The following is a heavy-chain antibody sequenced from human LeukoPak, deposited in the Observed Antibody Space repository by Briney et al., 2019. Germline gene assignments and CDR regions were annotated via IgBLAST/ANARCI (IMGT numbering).Heavy chain of an antibody. J-gene: IGHJ3*02. V-gene: IGHV3-7*01. CDR3: ARASYYDFWSDTPSAFDI. CDR1: GFTFSSYW. CDR2: IKQDGSEK. Sequence: GGSLRLSCAASGFTFSSYWMSWVRQAPGKGLEWVANIKQDGSEKYYVDSVKGRFTISKDNAKNSLYLQMNSLRAEDTAVYYCARASYYDFWSDTPSAFDIWGQGTMVTVSS. D-gene: IGHD3-3*01.